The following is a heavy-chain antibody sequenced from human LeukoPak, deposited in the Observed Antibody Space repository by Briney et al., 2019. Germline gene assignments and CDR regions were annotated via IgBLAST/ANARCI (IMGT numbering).Heavy chain of an antibody. CDR3: ARDPGRCSSTSCYPDY. CDR1: GFTFSSYS. Sequence: TGGSLRLSCAASGFTFSSYSMNWVRQAPGKGLEWVSSISGSSIYIYYANSVRGRPTISRDNAKNSLFPQMNSLRAEDTAVYYCARDPGRCSSTSCYPDYWGQGTLVTVSS. V-gene: IGHV3-21*01. J-gene: IGHJ4*02. D-gene: IGHD2-2*01. CDR2: ISGSSIYI.